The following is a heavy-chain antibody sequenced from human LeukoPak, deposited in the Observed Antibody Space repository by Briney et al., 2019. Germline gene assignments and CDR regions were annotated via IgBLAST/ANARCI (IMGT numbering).Heavy chain of an antibody. CDR2: INWNGGST. D-gene: IGHD3-22*01. CDR1: GFTFDDYG. V-gene: IGHV3-20*04. J-gene: IGHJ4*02. Sequence: PGGSLRLSCAASGFTFDDYGMSWVRQVPGKGLEWVSGINWNGGSTGYADSVKGRFTISRDNSKNTLYLQMNSLRAEDTAVYYCAKYLSSGFLYYFDYWGQGTLVTVSS. CDR3: AKYLSSGFLYYFDY.